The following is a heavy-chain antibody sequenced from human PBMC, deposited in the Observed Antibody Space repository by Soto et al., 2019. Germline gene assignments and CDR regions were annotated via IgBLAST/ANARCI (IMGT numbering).Heavy chain of an antibody. CDR3: ARGSGFDYHYFDY. V-gene: IGHV4-61*01. J-gene: IGHJ4*02. CDR1: GVSVNRDSYC. Sequence: SETLSLTCTVSGVSVNRDSYCWSWIRQPPGKGLQWIGYIYYSGTTNYNPSLRSRVTISADTSNNQFSLKLSSVTAADTAVYYCARGSGFDYHYFDYWGQGTLVTVSS. CDR2: IYYSGTT. D-gene: IGHD5-12*01.